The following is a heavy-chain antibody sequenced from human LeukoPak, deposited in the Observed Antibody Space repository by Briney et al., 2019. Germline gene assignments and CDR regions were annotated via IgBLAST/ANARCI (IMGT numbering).Heavy chain of an antibody. D-gene: IGHD1-26*01. V-gene: IGHV3-30*18. CDR1: GFTFSSYG. CDR3: AKGHKLGATQFDY. Sequence: GGSLRLSCAASGFTFSSYGMHGVRQAPGKGLEWVAVISYDGSNKYYADSVKGRFTISRDNSKNTLYLQMNSLRAEDTAVYYCAKGHKLGATQFDYWGQGTLVTVSS. CDR2: ISYDGSNK. J-gene: IGHJ4*02.